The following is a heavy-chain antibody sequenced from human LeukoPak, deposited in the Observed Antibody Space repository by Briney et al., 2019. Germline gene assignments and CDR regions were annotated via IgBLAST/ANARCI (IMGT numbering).Heavy chain of an antibody. CDR1: GYTFTSYG. D-gene: IGHD2-15*01. CDR3: ARDLGRYCSGGSCHYYSYYMDV. J-gene: IGHJ6*03. Sequence: GASVKVSCKASGYTFTSYGISWVRQAPGQGLEWMGWISAYNGNTNYAQKLQGRVTITADESTSTAYMELSSLRSEDTAVYYCARDLGRYCSGGSCHYYSYYMDVWGKGTTVTVSS. CDR2: ISAYNGNT. V-gene: IGHV1-18*01.